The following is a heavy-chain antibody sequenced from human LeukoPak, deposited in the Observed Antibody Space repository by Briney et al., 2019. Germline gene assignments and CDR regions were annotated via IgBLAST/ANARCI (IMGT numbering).Heavy chain of an antibody. V-gene: IGHV4-34*01. D-gene: IGHD3-10*01. CDR3: ARRRPLNYYGSGSPRANWFDP. J-gene: IGHJ5*02. CDR2: INHSGGT. CDR1: GVSFSGFY. Sequence: PSETLSLTCAVYGVSFSGFYWSWIRQPPGKGLEWIGDINHSGGTNYIPSLKSRVTISVDTSKNQFSLKLSSVTAADTAVYYCARRRPLNYYGSGSPRANWFDPWGQGTLVTVSS.